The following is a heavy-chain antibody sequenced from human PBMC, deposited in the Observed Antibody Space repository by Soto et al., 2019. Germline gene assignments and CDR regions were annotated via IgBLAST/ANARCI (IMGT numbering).Heavy chain of an antibody. CDR1: GFTFSSYA. V-gene: IGHV3-23*01. Sequence: GGSLRLSCAASGFTFSSYAMSWVRQAPGKGLEWVSAISGSGGSTYYADSVKGRFTISRDNSKNTLYLQMNSLRAEDTAVYYCAKFVSQVVAAPLSAFDIWGQGTMVTVSS. J-gene: IGHJ3*02. D-gene: IGHD2-15*01. CDR2: ISGSGGST. CDR3: AKFVSQVVAAPLSAFDI.